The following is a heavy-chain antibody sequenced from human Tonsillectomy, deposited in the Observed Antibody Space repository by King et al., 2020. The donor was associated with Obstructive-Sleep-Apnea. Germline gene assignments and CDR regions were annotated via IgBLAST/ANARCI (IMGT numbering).Heavy chain of an antibody. J-gene: IGHJ4*02. CDR2: ISTYTANT. Sequence: QLVQSGAEVKKPGASVKVSCKASGYTFTSYAISWVRQAPGQGLEWMGWISTYTANTNYARNLQGRVTMTTDTSPGTAYMERRSLRSDDTAVYYCARDDYSSGWFGGVYWGQGTLVTVSS. D-gene: IGHD6-19*01. CDR1: GYTFTSYA. CDR3: ARDDYSSGWFGGVY. V-gene: IGHV1-18*01.